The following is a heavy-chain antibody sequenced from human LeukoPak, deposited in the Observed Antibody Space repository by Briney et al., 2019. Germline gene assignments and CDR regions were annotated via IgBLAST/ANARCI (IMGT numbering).Heavy chain of an antibody. CDR3: ARILKFLSLDPDDY. V-gene: IGHV3-48*03. J-gene: IGHJ4*02. D-gene: IGHD1-1*01. CDR1: RFTFSSNE. CDR2: ISSSGTTK. Sequence: GGSLRLSCEVSRFTFSSNEMNWVRQAPGKGLEWISYISSSGTTKYYADSVKGRFTISRDNAKNSLYLQMNSLRAEDTAVYYCARILKFLSLDPDDYWGQGTLVIVSS.